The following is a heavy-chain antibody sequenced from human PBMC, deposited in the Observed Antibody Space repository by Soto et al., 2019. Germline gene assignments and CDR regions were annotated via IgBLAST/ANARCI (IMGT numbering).Heavy chain of an antibody. CDR3: ARGGDIVVVVAATRRTETGLWGMDV. Sequence: PGGSLRLSCAASGFTSISYASHWSPQAPGKGLGWVAVLSYDGSNKYYADSVKGRFTISRDNSKNTLYLQMISLRAEDTAVYYCARGGDIVVVVAATRRTETGLWGMDVWGQGTTVTVSS. D-gene: IGHD2-15*01. CDR1: GFTSISYA. V-gene: IGHV3-30-3*01. J-gene: IGHJ6*02. CDR2: LSYDGSNK.